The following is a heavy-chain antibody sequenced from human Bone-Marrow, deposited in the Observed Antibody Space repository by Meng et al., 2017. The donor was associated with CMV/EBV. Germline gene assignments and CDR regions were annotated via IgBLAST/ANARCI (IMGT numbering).Heavy chain of an antibody. CDR1: GFTFSDYY. CDR3: ARDPLFSGHGYYGMDV. Sequence: GGSLRLSCAASGFTFSDYYMSWIRQAPGKGLEWVSYISSSGSTIYYADSVKGRFTISRDNAKNSLYLQMNSLRSDDTAVYYCARDPLFSGHGYYGMDVWGQGTTVTVSS. D-gene: IGHD3-10*02. V-gene: IGHV3-11*01. J-gene: IGHJ6*02. CDR2: ISSSGSTI.